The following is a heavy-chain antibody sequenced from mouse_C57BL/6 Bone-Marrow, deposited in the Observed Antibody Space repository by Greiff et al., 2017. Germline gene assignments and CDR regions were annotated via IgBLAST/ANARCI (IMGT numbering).Heavy chain of an antibody. Sequence: EVKLQESGPGLVKPSQSLSLTCSVTGYSITSGYYWNWIRQFPGNKLEWVGYISYDGSNNYNPSLKNRISITRDTSKNQFFLKLNSVTTEDTATYYCARDGYYYAMDYWGQGTSVTVSS. D-gene: IGHD2-2*01. V-gene: IGHV3-6*01. CDR1: GYSITSGYY. J-gene: IGHJ4*01. CDR2: ISYDGSN. CDR3: ARDGYYYAMDY.